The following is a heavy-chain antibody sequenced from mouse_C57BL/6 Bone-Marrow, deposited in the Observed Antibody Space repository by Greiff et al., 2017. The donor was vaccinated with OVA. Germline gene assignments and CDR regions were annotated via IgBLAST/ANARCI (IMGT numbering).Heavy chain of an antibody. CDR1: GFTIKNTY. CDR3: AREWLGEPAWFAY. Sequence: VQLQQSVAELVRPGASVKLSCTASGFTIKNTYMHWVKQRPEQGLEWIGRIDPANGNTKYAPKFQGKATITAATSSNTAYLQLSSLTSEDTAMYYGAREWLGEPAWFAYWGQGTLVTVSA. V-gene: IGHV14-3*01. J-gene: IGHJ3*01. CDR2: IDPANGNT. D-gene: IGHD2-2*01.